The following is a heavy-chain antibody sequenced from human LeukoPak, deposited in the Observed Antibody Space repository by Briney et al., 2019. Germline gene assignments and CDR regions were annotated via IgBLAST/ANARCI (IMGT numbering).Heavy chain of an antibody. CDR3: ARISRYGLDY. J-gene: IGHJ4*02. CDR1: VFTFSGHW. Sequence: GWSLRLSCAVSVFTFSGHWMSWVRQAPGKGLEWVANVKSDGSEKYYVVSVKGRFTIYRDNAKNSLYLQMNSLRPEDTAVYYCARISRYGLDYWGQGTLVTVSS. V-gene: IGHV3-7*04. CDR2: VKSDGSEK. D-gene: IGHD3-16*01.